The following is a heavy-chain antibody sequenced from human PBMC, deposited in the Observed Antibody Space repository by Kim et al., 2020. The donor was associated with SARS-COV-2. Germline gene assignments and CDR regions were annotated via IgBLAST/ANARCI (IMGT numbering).Heavy chain of an antibody. CDR1: GFTFSSYA. V-gene: IGHV3-23*01. CDR2: ISGSGGST. CDR3: AKDRNTYDSSGYYYFDY. D-gene: IGHD3-22*01. J-gene: IGHJ4*02. Sequence: GGSLRLSCAASGFTFSSYAMSWVRQAPGKGLEWVSAISGSGGSTYYADSVKGRFTISRDNSKNTLYLQMNSLRAEDTAVYYCAKDRNTYDSSGYYYFDYWGQGTLVTVSS.